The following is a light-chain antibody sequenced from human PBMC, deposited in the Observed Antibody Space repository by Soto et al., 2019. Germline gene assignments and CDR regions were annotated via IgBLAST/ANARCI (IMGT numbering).Light chain of an antibody. CDR1: SSNIGSGYD. CDR3: QSYDSSLSGSV. Sequence: QSVLTQPPSVSGAPGQRVTISCTGSSSNIGSGYDVHWYQHLPGTAPKLLIYDNDNRPSGVPDRFYGSKSGTSASLAIAGLQVEDEADYYCQSYDSSLSGSVFGGGTKLTVL. CDR2: DND. V-gene: IGLV1-40*01. J-gene: IGLJ2*01.